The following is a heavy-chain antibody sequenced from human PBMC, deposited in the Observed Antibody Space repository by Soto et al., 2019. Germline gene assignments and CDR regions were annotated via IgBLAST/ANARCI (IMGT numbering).Heavy chain of an antibody. J-gene: IGHJ4*02. CDR3: ARLGLYYYDSSGYYLDY. V-gene: IGHV4-39*01. CDR1: GGSISSSSYY. Sequence: SETLSLTCIVSGGSISSSSYYWGWIRQPPGKGLEWIGSIYYSGSTYYNPSLKSRVTISVDTSKNQFSLKLSSVTAADTAVYYCARLGLYYYDSSGYYLDYWGQGTLVTVSS. D-gene: IGHD3-22*01. CDR2: IYYSGST.